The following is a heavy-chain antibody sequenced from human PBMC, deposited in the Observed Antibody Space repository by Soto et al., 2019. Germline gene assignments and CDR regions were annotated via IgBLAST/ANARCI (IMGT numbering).Heavy chain of an antibody. J-gene: IGHJ4*02. CDR2: IYYSGST. CDR3: AKYISQQWLSFDY. V-gene: IGHV4-39*07. CDR1: GGSISSSSYY. Sequence: PSETLSLTCTVSGGSISSSSYYWGWIRQPPGKGLEWIGSIYYSGSTYYNPSLKSRVTISVDTSKNQFSLKLSSVTAADTAVYYSAKYISQQWLSFDYGGQGTLVTVSS. D-gene: IGHD6-19*01.